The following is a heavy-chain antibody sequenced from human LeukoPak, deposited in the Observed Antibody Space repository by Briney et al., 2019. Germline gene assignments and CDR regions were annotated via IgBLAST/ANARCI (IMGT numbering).Heavy chain of an antibody. CDR3: AKLAPGGLNRGLDV. J-gene: IGHJ2*01. V-gene: IGHV3-30*18. CDR2: ISYDGSNK. D-gene: IGHD3-10*01. CDR1: GFTFDDYA. Sequence: GGSLRLSCAASGFTFDDYAMHWVRQAPGKGLEWVAVISYDGSNKFYADFVKGRFTISRDNSKNTMFLQMNSVRPDDTAVFYCAKLAPGGLNRGLDVWGRGTLVSVSS.